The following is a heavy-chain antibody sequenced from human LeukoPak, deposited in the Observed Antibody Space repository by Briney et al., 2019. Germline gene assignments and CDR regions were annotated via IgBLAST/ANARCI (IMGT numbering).Heavy chain of an antibody. V-gene: IGHV4-39*01. D-gene: IGHD6-13*01. CDR3: ARHGGAAAAIDY. Sequence: PSETLSPTCTVSGGFVSSSSYYWGWIRQPPGKGLEWIGSIYYSGTTYYIPSLKSRITISVDTSKNQFSLKLNSVTAADTAVYYCARHGGAAAAIDYWGQGTLVTVSS. J-gene: IGHJ4*02. CDR1: GGFVSSSSYY. CDR2: IYYSGTT.